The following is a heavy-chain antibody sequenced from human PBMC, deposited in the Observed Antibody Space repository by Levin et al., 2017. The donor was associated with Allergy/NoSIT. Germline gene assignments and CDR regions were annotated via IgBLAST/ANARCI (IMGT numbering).Heavy chain of an antibody. J-gene: IGHJ3*02. D-gene: IGHD3-16*02. CDR1: GGSFSGYY. V-gene: IGHV4-34*01. CDR3: ARGRYMFAAAARDAFDI. Sequence: SQTLSLTCAVYGGSFSGYYWSWIRQPPGKGLEWIGEINHSGSTNYNPSLKSRVTISVDTSKNQFSLKLSSVTAADTAVYYCARGRYMFAAAARDAFDIWGQGTMVTVSS. CDR2: INHSGST.